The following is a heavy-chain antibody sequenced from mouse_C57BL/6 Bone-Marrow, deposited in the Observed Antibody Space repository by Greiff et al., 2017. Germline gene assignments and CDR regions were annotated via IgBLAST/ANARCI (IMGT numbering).Heavy chain of an antibody. CDR3: RFSPRYFDV. CDR1: GFNIKDDY. Sequence: VQLQQSGAELVRPGASVKLSCTASGFNIKDDYMHWVKQRPEQGLEWIGWIDPENGDTEYASKFQGKATITADTSSNTAYLQLSSLTSEDTAVYYCRFSPRYFDVWGTGTTVTVSS. CDR2: IDPENGDT. V-gene: IGHV14-4*01. J-gene: IGHJ1*03.